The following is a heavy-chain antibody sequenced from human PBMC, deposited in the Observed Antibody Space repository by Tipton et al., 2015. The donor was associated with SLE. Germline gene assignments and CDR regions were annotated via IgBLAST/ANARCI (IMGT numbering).Heavy chain of an antibody. CDR1: GGSISSGSYY. CDR2: IYTSGST. V-gene: IGHV4-61*02. J-gene: IGHJ4*02. D-gene: IGHD7-27*01. Sequence: TLSLTCTVSGGSISSGSYYWSWIRQLAGKGLEWIGRIYTSGSTNYNPSLKSRVTISVDTSNNQFSLKLSSVTAADTAVYYCAILGLFDYWGQGTLVTVSS. CDR3: AILGLFDY.